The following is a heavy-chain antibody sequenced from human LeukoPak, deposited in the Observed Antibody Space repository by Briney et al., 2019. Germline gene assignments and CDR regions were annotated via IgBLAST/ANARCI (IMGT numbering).Heavy chain of an antibody. D-gene: IGHD3-22*01. CDR1: GFTFSSYA. Sequence: GGSLRLSCAASGFTFSSYAMHWVRQAPGKGLEWVAVISYDGSNKYYADSVKGRFTISRDNSKNTLYLQMNSLRAEDTAVYYCARDGGPYYYDSSASWGQGTLVTVSS. CDR2: ISYDGSNK. V-gene: IGHV3-30-3*01. CDR3: ARDGGPYYYDSSAS. J-gene: IGHJ5*02.